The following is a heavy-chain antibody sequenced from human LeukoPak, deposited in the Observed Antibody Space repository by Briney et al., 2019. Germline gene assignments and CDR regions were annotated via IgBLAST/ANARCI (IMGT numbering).Heavy chain of an antibody. CDR2: ISNSTSTS. V-gene: IGHV3-48*01. D-gene: IGHD3-3*01. Sequence: GGSLRLSCAASGFTFSSYSMNWVRQAPGKGLDWVSYISNSTSTSSNAGYVNGGFTISRDKGKNSMYLQMISMRAEDTAVYSCARAPERDFWSGWTSPLVWFDPWGQGTLVTVSS. CDR3: ARAPERDFWSGWTSPLVWFDP. J-gene: IGHJ5*02. CDR1: GFTFSSYS.